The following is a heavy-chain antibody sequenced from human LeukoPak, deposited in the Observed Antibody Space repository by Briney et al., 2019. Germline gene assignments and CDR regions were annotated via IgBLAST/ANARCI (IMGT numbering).Heavy chain of an antibody. CDR2: IFYSGRP. CDR3: ARQIAVVEPTDPNWFDS. J-gene: IGHJ5*01. D-gene: IGHD2-21*01. CDR1: GDSISSSSHY. Sequence: SETLSLTCSVSGDSISSSSHYWGWIRQPPGKGLEWIGSIFYSGRPYYTPSLKSRVTMSLDTSKNQFSLRLTSVTAADTAVYYCARQIAVVEPTDPNWFDSWGQGTLVTVSS. V-gene: IGHV4-39*07.